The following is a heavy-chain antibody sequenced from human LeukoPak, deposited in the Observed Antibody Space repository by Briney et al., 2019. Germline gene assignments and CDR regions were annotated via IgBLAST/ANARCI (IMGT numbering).Heavy chain of an antibody. CDR2: IYYSGST. CDR3: ARANCASGWYARCWFDP. V-gene: IGHV4-59*01. D-gene: IGHD6-19*01. CDR1: GGSISSYY. J-gene: IGHJ5*02. Sequence: SETLSLTCTVSGGSISSYYWSWIRQPPGKGLEWIGYIYYSGSTNYNPSLKSRVTISVDTSKNQFSLKLSSVTAADTAVYYCARANCASGWYARCWFDPWGQGTLVTVSP.